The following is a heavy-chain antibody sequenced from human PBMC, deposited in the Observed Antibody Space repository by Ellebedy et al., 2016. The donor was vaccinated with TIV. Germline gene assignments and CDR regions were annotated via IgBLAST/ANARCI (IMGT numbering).Heavy chain of an antibody. CDR3: ARGWFGSGTGV. D-gene: IGHD3-10*01. Sequence: SETLSLTCVISGDSVSTDIGWNWIRQSPSRGLEWLGRTYYRSKWNNDYAVSLKSRITINPDTSKNLFSLQLNSVTPEDTVVYYCARGWFGSGTGVWGQGTTVTVSS. V-gene: IGHV6-1*01. J-gene: IGHJ6*02. CDR2: TYYRSKWNN. CDR1: GDSVSTDIG.